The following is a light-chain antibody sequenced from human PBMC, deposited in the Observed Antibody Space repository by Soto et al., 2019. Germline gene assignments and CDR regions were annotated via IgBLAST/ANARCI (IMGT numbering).Light chain of an antibody. CDR1: QSVSNNY. Sequence: ELVLTQYPGTLSLSPGERCTLSCRASQSVSNNYLAWYQQKPGQAPRLLIYGASNRATGIPDRFSGSGSGTDFTLTISRLEPEDFAVYYCPQYGSSGTVGQGTKVEIK. V-gene: IGKV3-20*01. CDR2: GAS. CDR3: PQYGSSGT. J-gene: IGKJ1*01.